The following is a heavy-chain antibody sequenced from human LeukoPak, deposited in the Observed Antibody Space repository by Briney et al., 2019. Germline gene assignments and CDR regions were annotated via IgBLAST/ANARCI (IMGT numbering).Heavy chain of an antibody. Sequence: PWGSLRLSCVASVFIFSSYVMHCVRQAPGEGVEYVSGITSNVGSTYYGNSVKGRVTISRDNSKNTLYLQMGSLRAEDMAVYYCARGGYCSSTSCYVDYWGQGTLVTVSS. J-gene: IGHJ4*02. D-gene: IGHD2-2*01. CDR3: ARGGYCSSTSCYVDY. CDR1: VFIFSSYV. CDR2: ITSNVGST. V-gene: IGHV3-64*01.